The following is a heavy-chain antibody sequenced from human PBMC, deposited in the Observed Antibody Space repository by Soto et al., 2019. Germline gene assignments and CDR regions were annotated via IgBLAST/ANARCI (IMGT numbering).Heavy chain of an antibody. V-gene: IGHV5-10-1*01. D-gene: IGHD3-22*01. CDR2: IDPSDSYT. CDR1: GYSFTSDW. Sequence: PGGSLKISCSGSGYSFTSDWISWVRQMPWKGLEWMGRIDPSDSYTNYSPSFQGHVTISADKSISTAYLQWSSLKASDTAMYYCARLNYDSSGYYLLDDYWGQGTLVTVSS. CDR3: ARLNYDSSGYYLLDDY. J-gene: IGHJ4*02.